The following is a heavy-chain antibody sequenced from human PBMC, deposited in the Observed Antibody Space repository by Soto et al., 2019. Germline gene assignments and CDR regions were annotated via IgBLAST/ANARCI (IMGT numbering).Heavy chain of an antibody. D-gene: IGHD2-15*01. CDR3: AIHFDLLSPGRPIDY. Sequence: ASVKVSCKASGYTFTSYDIKWVRQATGQGLEWMGWMNPSTGSTGFAQKFQGRVTMTTDTSISTAYMELRSLRSDDTAVYYCAIHFDLLSPGRPIDYWGQGTLVTVSS. J-gene: IGHJ4*02. CDR2: MNPSTGST. CDR1: GYTFTSYD. V-gene: IGHV1-8*01.